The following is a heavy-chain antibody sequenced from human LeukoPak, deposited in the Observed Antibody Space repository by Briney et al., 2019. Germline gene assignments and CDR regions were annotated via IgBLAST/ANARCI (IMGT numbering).Heavy chain of an antibody. CDR3: AKGVVILSDYYYYYGMDV. Sequence: ASVKVSCKASGGTFSSYAISWVRQAPGQGLEWMGGIIPIFGTANYARKFQGRVTITADESTSTAYMELSSLRSEDTAVYYCAKGVVILSDYYYYYGMDVWGQGTTVTVSS. CDR2: IIPIFGTA. V-gene: IGHV1-69*13. CDR1: GGTFSSYA. J-gene: IGHJ6*02. D-gene: IGHD3-3*01.